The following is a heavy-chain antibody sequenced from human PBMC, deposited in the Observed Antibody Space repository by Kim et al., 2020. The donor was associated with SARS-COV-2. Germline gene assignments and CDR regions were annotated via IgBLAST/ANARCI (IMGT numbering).Heavy chain of an antibody. CDR3: AKRGIVVVPAANLVHYYYYMDV. CDR2: ISGSGGST. J-gene: IGHJ6*03. CDR1: GFTFSSYA. D-gene: IGHD2-2*01. V-gene: IGHV3-23*01. Sequence: GGSLRLSCAASGFTFSSYAMSWVRQAPGKGLEWVSAISGSGGSTYYADSVKGRFTISRDNSKNTLYLQMNSLRAEDTAVYYCAKRGIVVVPAANLVHYYYYMDVWGKGTTVTVSS.